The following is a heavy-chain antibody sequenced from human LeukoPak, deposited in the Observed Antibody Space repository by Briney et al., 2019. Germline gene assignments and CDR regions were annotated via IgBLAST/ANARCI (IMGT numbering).Heavy chain of an antibody. D-gene: IGHD4-17*01. CDR3: AKLGGEHRGPIDI. J-gene: IGHJ3*02. CDR1: GFTFSTYA. Sequence: PGGSLRFSCVASGFTFSTYAMSWVRQAPGKGLEWVSVISGSGGSTYYADSVKGRFTISRDNSKNTLFLQMNSLRADDTAIYYCAKLGGEHRGPIDIWGQGTMVTVSS. V-gene: IGHV3-23*01. CDR2: ISGSGGST.